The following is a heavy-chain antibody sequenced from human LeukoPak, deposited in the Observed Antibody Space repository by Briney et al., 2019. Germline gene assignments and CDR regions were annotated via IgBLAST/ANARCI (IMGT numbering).Heavy chain of an antibody. V-gene: IGHV4-59*01. Sequence: SETLSLTCTVSGGSISSYYWSWIRQPPGKGLEWIGYIYYSGSTNYNPSLKSRVTISVDTSKNQFSLKLSSVTAADTAVYYCARSQDFWSGYTIPWFDPWGQGTLVTVPS. CDR3: ARSQDFWSGYTIPWFDP. CDR2: IYYSGST. J-gene: IGHJ5*02. D-gene: IGHD3-3*01. CDR1: GGSISSYY.